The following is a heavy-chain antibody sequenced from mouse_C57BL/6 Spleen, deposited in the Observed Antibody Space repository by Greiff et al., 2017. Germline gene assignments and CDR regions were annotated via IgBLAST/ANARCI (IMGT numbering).Heavy chain of an antibody. CDR2: IYPSDSET. Sequence: QVQLQQPGAELVRPGSSVKLSCKASGYTFTSYWMVWVKQRPGQGLEWIGNIYPSDSETHYNQKFKDKATLTVDTSSSTAYMQLSSLTSEDSAVYYCTRRSNAMDYWGQGTSVTVSS. J-gene: IGHJ4*01. CDR1: GYTFTSYW. V-gene: IGHV1-61*01. CDR3: TRRSNAMDY.